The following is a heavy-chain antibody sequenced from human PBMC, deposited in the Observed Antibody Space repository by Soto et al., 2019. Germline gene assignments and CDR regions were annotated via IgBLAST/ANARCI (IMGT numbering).Heavy chain of an antibody. J-gene: IGHJ4*02. D-gene: IGHD3-22*01. Sequence: QVQLQESGPGLVKPSQTLSLTCTVSGGSITAGGYYWSWIRQHPGKGLEWIGYIANSGNTYYNPSLNSRVTISVDTSKNQFSLKLSSVTAADTAVYHCARTKYYYDSSGYEREYYFDYWGQGTLVTVSS. V-gene: IGHV4-31*03. CDR2: IANSGNT. CDR3: ARTKYYYDSSGYEREYYFDY. CDR1: GGSITAGGYY.